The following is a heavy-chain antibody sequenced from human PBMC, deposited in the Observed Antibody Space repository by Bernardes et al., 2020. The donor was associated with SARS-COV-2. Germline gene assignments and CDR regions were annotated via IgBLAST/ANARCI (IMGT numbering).Heavy chain of an antibody. CDR3: ATESISGIVIMAWVY. V-gene: IGHV1-24*01. CDR1: GNSLTAAS. Sequence: ASVKVSCKVSGNSLTAASIYWVRQTPGKGLEWMGSFDPQYGDPIYAQKFQGRITMTEDTSTDTAYMELSGLRSEDTAVYYCATESISGIVIMAWVYWGQGPLFAVSS. J-gene: IGHJ4*02. CDR2: FDPQYGDP. D-gene: IGHD3-3*01.